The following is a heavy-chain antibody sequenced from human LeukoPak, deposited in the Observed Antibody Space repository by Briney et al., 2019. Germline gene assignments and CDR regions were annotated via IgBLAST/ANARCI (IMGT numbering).Heavy chain of an antibody. Sequence: SETLSLTCTVSGGSISSYYWSWIRQPPGKGLEWIGYIYYSGSTNYNPSLKSRVTISVDTSKNQFSLKLSSVTAADTAVYYCARDARDYSNYPFYYYYYYMDVWGKGTTVTVSS. V-gene: IGHV4-59*01. J-gene: IGHJ6*03. CDR1: GGSISSYY. CDR2: IYYSGST. D-gene: IGHD4-11*01. CDR3: ARDARDYSNYPFYYYYYYMDV.